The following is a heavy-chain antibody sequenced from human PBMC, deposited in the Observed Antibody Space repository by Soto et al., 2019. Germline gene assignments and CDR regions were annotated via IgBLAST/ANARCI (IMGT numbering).Heavy chain of an antibody. D-gene: IGHD2-2*03. J-gene: IGHJ4*02. CDR1: GFTFSSYS. CDR2: ISSSSSYI. V-gene: IGHV3-21*01. CDR3: ARDDVAGYYYFDY. Sequence: EVQLVESGGGLVKPGGSLRLSCAASGFTFSSYSMNWVRQAPGKGLEWVSSISSSSSYIYYADSVKGRSTISRDNAKNSLYLQMNSLRAEDTAVYYCARDDVAGYYYFDYWGQGTLVTVSS.